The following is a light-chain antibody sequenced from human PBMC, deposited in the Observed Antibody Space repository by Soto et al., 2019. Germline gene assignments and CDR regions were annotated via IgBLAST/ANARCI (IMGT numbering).Light chain of an antibody. Sequence: QSVLTQPPSMSGAPGQRVTISCTGSSSNIGAGYDVHWYQQLPGRAPKLLIYGNSNRPSGVPDRFSGSKSGTAASLAITGLQAEDEADYYCQSYDSSLSGWVFGGGTKVTVL. CDR3: QSYDSSLSGWV. V-gene: IGLV1-40*01. CDR1: SSNIGAGYD. J-gene: IGLJ3*02. CDR2: GNS.